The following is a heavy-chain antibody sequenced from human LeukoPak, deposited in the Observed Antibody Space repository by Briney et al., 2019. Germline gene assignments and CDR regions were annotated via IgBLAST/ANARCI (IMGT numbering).Heavy chain of an antibody. J-gene: IGHJ4*02. CDR3: ARDRAVGVPADGNEFDY. Sequence: GGSLRLSCAASGFTFSAHYMSWIRQAPGKGLEWISYISGTSTYTDYADSVKGRFTVSRDNAMNSVYLQMNSLRDEDTAVYYCARDRAVGVPADGNEFDYWGQGTLVTVSS. CDR1: GFTFSAHY. V-gene: IGHV3-11*05. CDR2: ISGTSTYT. D-gene: IGHD3-3*01.